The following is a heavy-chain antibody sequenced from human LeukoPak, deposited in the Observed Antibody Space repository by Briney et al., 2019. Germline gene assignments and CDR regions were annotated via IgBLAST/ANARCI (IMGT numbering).Heavy chain of an antibody. CDR1: GGSFSGYY. CDR2: INHSGST. CDR3: ASRGRLHFSHYYYYYMDV. Sequence: SETLSLTCAVYGGSFSGYYWSWIRQPPGKGLEWIGEINHSGSTNYNPSLKSRVTISVDTSKNQFSLKLSSVTAADTAVYYCASRGRLHFSHYYYYYMDVWGKGATVTVSS. J-gene: IGHJ6*03. D-gene: IGHD5-18*01. V-gene: IGHV4-34*01.